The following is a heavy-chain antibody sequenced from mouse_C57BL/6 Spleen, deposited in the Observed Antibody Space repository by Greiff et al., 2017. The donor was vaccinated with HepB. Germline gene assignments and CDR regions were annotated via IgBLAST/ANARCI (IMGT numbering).Heavy chain of an antibody. Sequence: QVQLQQSGAELVRPGASVTLSCKASGYTFTDYEMHWVKQTPVHGLEWIGAIDPETGGTAYKQKFKGKAILTADKSSSTAYMGLRSLTSEDSAVYYCTRGPYDGYYAWFACWGQGTLVTVSA. CDR3: TRGPYDGYYAWFAC. D-gene: IGHD2-3*01. J-gene: IGHJ3*01. V-gene: IGHV1-15*01. CDR2: IDPETGGT. CDR1: GYTFTDYE.